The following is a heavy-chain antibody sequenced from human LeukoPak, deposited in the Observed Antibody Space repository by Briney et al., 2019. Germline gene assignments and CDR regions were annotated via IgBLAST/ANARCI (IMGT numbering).Heavy chain of an antibody. CDR2: IYSGGST. CDR3: VREIMITFGGVIPTPY. J-gene: IGHJ4*02. D-gene: IGHD3-16*02. Sequence: GGSLRLSCAASGFTVSSNYMSWVRQAPGKGLEWVSVIYSGGSTYYADSVKGRFTISRDNSKNTLYLQMNSLRAEDTAVYYCVREIMITFGGVIPTPYWGQGTLVTVSS. V-gene: IGHV3-66*02. CDR1: GFTVSSNY.